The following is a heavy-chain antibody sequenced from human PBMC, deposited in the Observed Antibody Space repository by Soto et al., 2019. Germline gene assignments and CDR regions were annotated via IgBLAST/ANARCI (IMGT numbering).Heavy chain of an antibody. CDR1: GYTFSNYA. D-gene: IGHD2-2*03. CDR2: IIPIFGTA. CDR3: AREVDGYCSSTSCYNNWFDP. J-gene: IGHJ5*02. Sequence: GASVKVSCKTSGYTFSNYAISWVLQAPGQGLEWMGGIIPIFGTANYAQKFQGRVTITADKSTSTAYMELSSLRSEDTAVYYCAREVDGYCSSTSCYNNWFDPWGQGTLVTVSS. V-gene: IGHV1-69*06.